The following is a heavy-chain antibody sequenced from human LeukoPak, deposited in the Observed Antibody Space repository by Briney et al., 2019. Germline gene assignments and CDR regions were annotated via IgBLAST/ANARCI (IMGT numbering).Heavy chain of an antibody. CDR1: GFPFSSHW. D-gene: IGHD1-14*01. CDR2: INSDGSSK. J-gene: IGHJ4*02. V-gene: IGHV3-74*01. CDR3: ARPGSAPYFF. Sequence: GGSLSLSCAASGFPFSSHWMHWVRQAPGKGLVWVSHINSDGSSKNYADSVKGRFTISRDNAKKTLYLQMNSLRAEDTAVYYCARPGSAPYFFWGQGTLVTVSS.